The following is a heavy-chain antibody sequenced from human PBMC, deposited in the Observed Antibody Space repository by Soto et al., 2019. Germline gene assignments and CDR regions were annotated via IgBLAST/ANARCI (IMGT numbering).Heavy chain of an antibody. Sequence: ASVKVSCKASGYTFTSNYMHWVRQAPGQGLEWMGIINPSGGRTSYAQKFQGRVTMTRDTSTSTVYMELSSLRSEDTAVYYCARYRSTIFGVVSYYYYGMDVWGQGTTVTVSS. CDR3: ARYRSTIFGVVSYYYYGMDV. D-gene: IGHD3-3*01. V-gene: IGHV1-46*01. CDR1: GYTFTSNY. J-gene: IGHJ6*02. CDR2: INPSGGRT.